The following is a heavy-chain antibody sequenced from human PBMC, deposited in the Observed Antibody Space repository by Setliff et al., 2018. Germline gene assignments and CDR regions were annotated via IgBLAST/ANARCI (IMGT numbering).Heavy chain of an antibody. CDR1: GYTFTGYY. J-gene: IGHJ6*03. D-gene: IGHD2-21*02. V-gene: IGHV1-2*02. CDR2: INPNNGDT. Sequence: ASVKVSCKASGYTFTGYYFHWVRQAPGQGLEWMGWINPNNGDTKSAQKFQGRLTMTRDTSISTAFMQLSSLRSEDTAVYYCARRGWGSSSGDCYSPKGCYYYYMDVWGKGTTVTVSS. CDR3: ARRGWGSSSGDCYSPKGCYYYYMDV.